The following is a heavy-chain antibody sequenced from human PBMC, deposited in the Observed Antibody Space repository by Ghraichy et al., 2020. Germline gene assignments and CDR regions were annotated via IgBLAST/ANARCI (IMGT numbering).Heavy chain of an antibody. CDR2: IYNSGFT. V-gene: IGHV4-61*02. J-gene: IGHJ6*03. D-gene: IGHD1-7*01. CDR3: ARDLRNYGYYYHDMAV. CDR1: GDSLISGNYF. Sequence: SQTLSLTCTVSGDSLISGNYFWTWIRQPAGKGLECIGRIYNSGFTNYNPSLKSRVTISMDTSKSQFSLKMTSVTAADTAVYYCARDLRNYGYYYHDMAVWGKGTTVTVSS.